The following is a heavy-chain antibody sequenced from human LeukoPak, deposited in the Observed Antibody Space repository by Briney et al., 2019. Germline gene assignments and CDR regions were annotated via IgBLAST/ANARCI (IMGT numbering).Heavy chain of an antibody. Sequence: GRSLRLSCAASGFTFSNYGVHWVRQAPGKGLEWVAIIWSDGSNKYYADSVKGRFTISRDNSKNTLYLQMNSLRAEDTAVYYCAKSSIAARPTWFDPWGQGTLVTVSS. J-gene: IGHJ5*02. CDR3: AKSSIAARPTWFDP. CDR1: GFTFSNYG. V-gene: IGHV3-33*06. CDR2: IWSDGSNK. D-gene: IGHD6-6*01.